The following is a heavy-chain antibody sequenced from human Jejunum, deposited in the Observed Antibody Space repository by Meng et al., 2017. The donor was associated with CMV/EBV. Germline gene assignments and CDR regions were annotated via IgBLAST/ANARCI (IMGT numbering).Heavy chain of an antibody. Sequence: AACGFTLRDSSMHWGREVSGKGLEWMGRIRSNHNNSATAYAAAVKGRFTISRDDSKNTAYIHMNSRKTGDTAVYYCSRYLGGVGYWGQGTLVTVSS. CDR2: IRSNHNNSAT. CDR1: GFTLRDSS. D-gene: IGHD3-16*01. J-gene: IGHJ4*02. CDR3: SRYLGGVGY. V-gene: IGHV3-73*01.